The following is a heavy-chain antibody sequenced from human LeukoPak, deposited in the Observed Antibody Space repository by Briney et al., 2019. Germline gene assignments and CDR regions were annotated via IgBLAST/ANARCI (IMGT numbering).Heavy chain of an antibody. D-gene: IGHD1-26*01. CDR1: GFTFSNYA. Sequence: TTGGSLRLSCAASGFTFSNYAMSWVRQPPGKGLVWIGQKYSSGTTQYNPSLKSRLTISIDTSKNKFSLNLSSVTAADTAVYYCARLDPVGGDDYWGQGIQVTVSS. CDR2: KYSSGTT. V-gene: IGHV4-34*01. J-gene: IGHJ4*02. CDR3: ARLDPVGGDDY.